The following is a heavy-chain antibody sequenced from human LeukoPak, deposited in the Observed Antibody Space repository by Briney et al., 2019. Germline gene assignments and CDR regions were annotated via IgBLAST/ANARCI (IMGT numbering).Heavy chain of an antibody. Sequence: TGGSLRLSCAASGFTFSSYGMHWVRQAPGKGLEWVAVIWYDGSNKYYADSVKGRFTISRDNSKNTLYLQMNSLRAEDTAVYYCARGRIADLVDYWGQGTLVTVSS. CDR2: IWYDGSNK. CDR3: ARGRIADLVDY. J-gene: IGHJ4*02. CDR1: GFTFSSYG. D-gene: IGHD6-13*01. V-gene: IGHV3-33*01.